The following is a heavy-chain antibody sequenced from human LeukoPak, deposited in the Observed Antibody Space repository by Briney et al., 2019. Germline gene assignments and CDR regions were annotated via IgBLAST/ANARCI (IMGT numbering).Heavy chain of an antibody. V-gene: IGHV3-48*03. CDR3: ARDLRDIVVVPAAISYYYYYMDV. J-gene: IGHJ6*03. Sequence: GGSLRLSCAASGFTFSSYEMNWVRQAPGKGLEWVSYISSSSSTIYYADSVKGRFTISRDNAKNSLYLHMNSLRAEDTAVYYCARDLRDIVVVPAAISYYYYYMDVWGKGTTVSVSS. CDR1: GFTFSSYE. CDR2: ISSSSSTI. D-gene: IGHD2-2*01.